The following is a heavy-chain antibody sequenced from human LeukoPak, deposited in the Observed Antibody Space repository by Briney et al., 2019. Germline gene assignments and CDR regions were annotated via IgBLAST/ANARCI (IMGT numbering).Heavy chain of an antibody. CDR3: ARDQGPYDKRGYFQH. V-gene: IGHV1-46*01. D-gene: IGHD3-22*01. Sequence: GASVKVSCKASGYTFTSYYMHWVRQAPGQGLEWMGIINPSGGSTSYAQKFQGRVTMTRDTSTSTVYMELSSLRSEDTAVYYCARDQGPYDKRGYFQHWGQGTQVTVSS. J-gene: IGHJ1*01. CDR1: GYTFTSYY. CDR2: INPSGGST.